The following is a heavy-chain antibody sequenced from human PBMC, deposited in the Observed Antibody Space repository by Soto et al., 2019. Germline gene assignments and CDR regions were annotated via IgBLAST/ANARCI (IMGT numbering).Heavy chain of an antibody. D-gene: IGHD4-17*01. V-gene: IGHV3-30-3*01. J-gene: IGHJ3*02. Sequence: GGSLRLSCAASGFTFSSYAMHWVRQAPGKGLEWVAVISYDGSNKYYADSVKGRFTISRDNSKNTLYLQMNSLRAEDTAVYYCARGPYGDSHVDAFDIWGQGTMVTVSS. CDR3: ARGPYGDSHVDAFDI. CDR1: GFTFSSYA. CDR2: ISYDGSNK.